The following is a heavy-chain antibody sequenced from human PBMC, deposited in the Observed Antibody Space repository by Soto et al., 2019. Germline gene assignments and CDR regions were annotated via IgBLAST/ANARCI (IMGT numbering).Heavy chain of an antibody. CDR3: AALAAAGIRGSAFDI. CDR1: GCTFSSYA. CDR2: IIPIFGTA. D-gene: IGHD6-13*01. Sequence: SVKVSCKASGCTFSSYAISCVRQAPGQVLEWMGGIIPIFGTANYAQKFQGRVTITADESTSTAYMELSSLRSEDTAVYYCAALAAAGIRGSAFDIWGQGTMVTVSS. J-gene: IGHJ3*02. V-gene: IGHV1-69*13.